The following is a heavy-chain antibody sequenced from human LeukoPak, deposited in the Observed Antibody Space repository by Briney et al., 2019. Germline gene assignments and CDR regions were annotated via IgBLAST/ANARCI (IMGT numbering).Heavy chain of an antibody. CDR3: ATDGAGFDT. CDR1: GFTFNDYY. CDR2: INIGGTNT. J-gene: IGHJ5*02. V-gene: IGHV3-11*01. Sequence: GGYLRFSCAGSGFTFNDYYMSWIGQALGKGLEWLSYINIGGTNTHYADSVKGRFTISRDNAKKSLYLEMNNLRAEDTAVYYCATDGAGFDTWGQGVLVTVSS.